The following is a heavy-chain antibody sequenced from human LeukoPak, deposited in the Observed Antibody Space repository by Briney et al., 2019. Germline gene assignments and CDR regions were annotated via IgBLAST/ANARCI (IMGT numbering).Heavy chain of an antibody. D-gene: IGHD7-27*01. J-gene: IGHJ6*02. CDR1: GYTFTGYY. Sequence: ASVKVSCKASGYTFTGYYMHWVRQAPGQGLEWMGWINPNSGGTNYAQKFQGRVTMTRDTSISTAYMELSRLRSDDTAVYYCARCLGYYYYYYGMDVWGQGTTVTVPS. CDR3: ARCLGYYYYYYGMDV. CDR2: INPNSGGT. V-gene: IGHV1-2*02.